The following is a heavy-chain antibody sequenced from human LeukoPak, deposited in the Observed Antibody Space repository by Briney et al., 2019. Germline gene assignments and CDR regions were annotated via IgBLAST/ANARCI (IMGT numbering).Heavy chain of an antibody. J-gene: IGHJ4*02. CDR1: GGTFSSYA. CDR3: ARGLSPAEKYYFDY. D-gene: IGHD1-14*01. CDR2: IIPIFGTA. V-gene: IGHV1-69*13. Sequence: GASVKVSCKASGGTFSSYAISWVRQAPGQGLEWMGGIIPIFGTANYAQKFQGRVTITADESTSAAYMELSSLRSEDTAVYYCARGLSPAEKYYFDYWGQGTLVTVSS.